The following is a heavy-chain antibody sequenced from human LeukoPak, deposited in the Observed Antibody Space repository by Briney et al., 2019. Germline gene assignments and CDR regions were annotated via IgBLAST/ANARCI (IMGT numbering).Heavy chain of an antibody. CDR1: GYTFTGYY. Sequence: AASVKVSCKASGYTFTGYYMHWVRQAPGQGLEWMGIINPSGGSTSYAQKFQGRVTMTRDMSTSTVYMELSSLRSEDTAVYYCAASLCGGDCYHTDYWGQGTLVTVSS. V-gene: IGHV1-46*01. D-gene: IGHD2-21*02. J-gene: IGHJ4*02. CDR2: INPSGGST. CDR3: AASLCGGDCYHTDY.